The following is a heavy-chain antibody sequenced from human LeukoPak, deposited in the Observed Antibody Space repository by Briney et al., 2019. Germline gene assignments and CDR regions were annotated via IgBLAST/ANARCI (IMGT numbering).Heavy chain of an antibody. D-gene: IGHD2-8*01. J-gene: IGHJ4*02. CDR2: ISVYSGNT. V-gene: IGHV1-18*01. Sequence: ASVKVSCKASGYTFSSYGISWVRQAPGQGLEWMGWISVYSGNTNYAQRFQDRATMTTDTSTTTAYMELRSLRSDDTAMYYCARDANGVLGDYWGQGTLVTVSS. CDR3: ARDANGVLGDY. CDR1: GYTFSSYG.